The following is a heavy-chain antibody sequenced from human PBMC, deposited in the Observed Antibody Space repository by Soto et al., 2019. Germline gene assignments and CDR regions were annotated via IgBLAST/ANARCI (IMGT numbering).Heavy chain of an antibody. J-gene: IGHJ5*02. CDR1: GYTFTSYG. V-gene: IGHV1-18*01. D-gene: IGHD3-22*01. CDR2: ISAYNGNT. CDR3: ARDTYYYDSSGSLSRGYFDL. Sequence: QVQLVQSGAEVKKPGASVKVSCKASGYTFTSYGISWVRQAPGQGLEWMGWISAYNGNTNYAQKLQGRVTMTTDTSTSTAYMELRSLRSDDTAVYYCARDTYYYDSSGSLSRGYFDLWGQGTLVTVSS.